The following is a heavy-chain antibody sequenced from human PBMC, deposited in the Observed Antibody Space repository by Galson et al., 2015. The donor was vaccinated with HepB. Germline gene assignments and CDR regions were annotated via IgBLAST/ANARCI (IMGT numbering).Heavy chain of an antibody. CDR1: GYTFTSYG. J-gene: IGHJ3*02. Sequence: SVKVSCKASGYTFTSYGISWVRQAPGQGLEWMGWISAYNGNTNYAQKLQGRVTMTTDTSTSTAYMELRSLRSDDTAVYYCASPSIAARRDAFDIWGQGTMVTVSS. CDR3: ASPSIAARRDAFDI. V-gene: IGHV1-18*01. D-gene: IGHD6-6*01. CDR2: ISAYNGNT.